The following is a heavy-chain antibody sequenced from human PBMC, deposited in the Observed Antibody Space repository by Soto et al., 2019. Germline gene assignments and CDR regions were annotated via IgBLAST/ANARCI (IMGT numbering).Heavy chain of an antibody. Sequence: SVKVSCKASGGTFSSYAISWVRQAPGQGLEWMGGIIPIFGTANYAQRFQGRVTITADESTSTAYMELSSLRSEDTAVYYCARAPGGGNYAFDIWGQGTMVTVSS. D-gene: IGHD2-21*02. J-gene: IGHJ3*02. CDR2: IIPIFGTA. CDR3: ARAPGGGNYAFDI. V-gene: IGHV1-69*13. CDR1: GGTFSSYA.